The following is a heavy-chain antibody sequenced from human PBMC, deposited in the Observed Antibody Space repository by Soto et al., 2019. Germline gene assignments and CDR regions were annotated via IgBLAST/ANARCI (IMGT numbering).Heavy chain of an antibody. CDR3: ARGSIKLLWFGDPYGFDP. D-gene: IGHD3-10*01. J-gene: IGHJ5*02. V-gene: IGHV1-8*01. CDR1: GYTFTSYD. CDR2: MNPNSGNT. Sequence: ASVKVSCKASGYTFTSYDINWVRQATGQGLEWMGWMNPNSGNTGYAQKFQGRVTMTRNTSISTAYMELSSLRSEDTAVYYCARGSIKLLWFGDPYGFDPWGQGTLVTVSS.